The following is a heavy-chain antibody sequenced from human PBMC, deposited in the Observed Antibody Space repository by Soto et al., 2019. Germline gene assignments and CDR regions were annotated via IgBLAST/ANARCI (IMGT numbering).Heavy chain of an antibody. Sequence: GASVKVPCKASGYTFTSYAMHWVRQAPGQRLEWMGWINAGNGNANYADSVSGRFTISRDNAANALYLQMNSLRAEDTAVYYCARGGVPNGFDYWGQGALVTVSS. CDR3: ARGGVPNGFDY. D-gene: IGHD3-16*01. CDR1: GYTFTSYA. CDR2: INAGNGNA. J-gene: IGHJ4*02. V-gene: IGHV1-3*01.